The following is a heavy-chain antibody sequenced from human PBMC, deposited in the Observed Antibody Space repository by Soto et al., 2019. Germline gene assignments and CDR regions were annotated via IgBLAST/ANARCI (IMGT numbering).Heavy chain of an antibody. J-gene: IGHJ6*02. CDR1: GGSISSSSYY. V-gene: IGHV4-39*01. D-gene: IGHD6-19*01. CDR3: ARPIAVADYYYGMDV. CDR2: IYYSGST. Sequence: SETLSLTCTVSGGSISSSSYYWGWIRQPPGKGLEWIGSIYYSGSTYYNPSLKSRVTISVDTSKNQFSLKLSSVTAADTAVYYCARPIAVADYYYGMDVWGQGTTVTVSS.